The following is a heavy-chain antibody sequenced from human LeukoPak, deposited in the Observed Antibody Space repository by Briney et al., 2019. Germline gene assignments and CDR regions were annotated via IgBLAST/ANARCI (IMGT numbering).Heavy chain of an antibody. D-gene: IGHD1-14*01. CDR3: ARGGYRDPYDY. Sequence: GGSLRLSCAASGFTFSSFWMSWVRQAPGKGLEYVSAISSNGGSTYYANSVKGRFTISRDNSKNTLYLQMGSLRAEDMAVYYCARGGYRDPYDYWGQGTLVTVSS. J-gene: IGHJ4*02. V-gene: IGHV3-64*01. CDR1: GFTFSSFW. CDR2: ISSNGGST.